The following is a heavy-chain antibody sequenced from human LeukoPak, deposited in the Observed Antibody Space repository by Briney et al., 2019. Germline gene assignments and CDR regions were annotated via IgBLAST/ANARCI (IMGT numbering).Heavy chain of an antibody. J-gene: IGHJ4*02. CDR1: GFTFSSYA. Sequence: PGGSLRLSCAASGFTFSSYAMSWVRQAPGKGLEWVSAVSGSGGGTYYADSVKGRFTISRDNSENTLYLQMNSLRAEDTAVYYCTKAEGITMIAVVITPFDYWGQGTLVTVS. CDR2: VSGSGGGT. CDR3: TKAEGITMIAVVITPFDY. V-gene: IGHV3-23*01. D-gene: IGHD3-22*01.